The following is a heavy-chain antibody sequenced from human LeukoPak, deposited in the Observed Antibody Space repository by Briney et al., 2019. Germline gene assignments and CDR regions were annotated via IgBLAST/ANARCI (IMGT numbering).Heavy chain of an antibody. CDR1: GGSFSGYY. J-gene: IGHJ5*02. Sequence: SETLSLTCAVYGGSFSGYYWSWIRQPPGKGLEWIGEIDHSGSTNYNPSLKSRVTISVDTPKNQFSLKLSSVTAADTAVYYCARGVAAVGVDPWGQGTLVTVSS. D-gene: IGHD1-26*01. V-gene: IGHV4-34*01. CDR2: IDHSGST. CDR3: ARGVAAVGVDP.